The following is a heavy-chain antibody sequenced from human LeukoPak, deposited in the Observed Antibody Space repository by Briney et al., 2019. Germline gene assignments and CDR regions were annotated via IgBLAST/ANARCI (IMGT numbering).Heavy chain of an antibody. CDR2: ISYDGSGK. CDR1: GFTFSSYA. CDR3: ARGYYYDSSGYLFDY. Sequence: GGSLRLSCAASGFTFSSYALHWVSQAPGKGLEWVALISYDGSGKYYADSVKGRFTISRDNSKNALYLQMNSLRPEDTAVYYCARGYYYDSSGYLFDYWGQGTLVTVSS. V-gene: IGHV3-30*04. D-gene: IGHD3-22*01. J-gene: IGHJ4*02.